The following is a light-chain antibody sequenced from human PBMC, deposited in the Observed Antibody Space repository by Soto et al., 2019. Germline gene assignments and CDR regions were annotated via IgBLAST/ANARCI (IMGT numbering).Light chain of an antibody. CDR2: GAS. J-gene: IGKJ1*01. CDR1: QSVSTYY. V-gene: IGKV3-20*01. Sequence: EIVLTQSPGTLSLYPGERATLSCRASQSVSTYYLAWYQQKPGQAPRLLIYGASNRATGIPDRFSGSGSGTDFSLTISRLEPEDCAVYYCQQYGTSPPWTFGQGTMVEIK. CDR3: QQYGTSPPWT.